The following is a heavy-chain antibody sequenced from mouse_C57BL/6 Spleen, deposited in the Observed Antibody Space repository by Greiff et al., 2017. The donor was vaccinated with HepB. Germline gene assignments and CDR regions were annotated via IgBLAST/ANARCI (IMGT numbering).Heavy chain of an antibody. CDR1: GFTFSDFY. CDR2: SRNKANDYTT. J-gene: IGHJ4*01. CDR3: ARDADDYGYAMDY. D-gene: IGHD1-1*01. V-gene: IGHV7-1*01. Sequence: EVQLVESGGGLVQSGRSLRLSCATSGFTFSDFYMEWVRQAPGKGLEWIAASRNKANDYTTEYSASVKGRFIVSRDTSQSILYLQMNALRAEDTAIYYCARDADDYGYAMDYWGQGTSVTVSS.